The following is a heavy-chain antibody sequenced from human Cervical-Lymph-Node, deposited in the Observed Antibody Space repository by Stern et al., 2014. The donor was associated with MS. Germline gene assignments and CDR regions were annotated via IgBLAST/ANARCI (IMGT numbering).Heavy chain of an antibody. CDR1: GYSFTSYW. J-gene: IGHJ4*02. V-gene: IGHV5-51*01. CDR3: ARLPGGYGDPLDY. CDR2: IYPGASDT. Sequence: EVQLEESGAEVKKPGESLKISCKGSGYSFTSYWIGWVRQMPGKGLEWMGIIYPGASDTRYSPSFQGQVTISADKSISTACLQWSSLKASDTAMYYCARLPGGYGDPLDYGGQGTLVTVSS. D-gene: IGHD4-17*01.